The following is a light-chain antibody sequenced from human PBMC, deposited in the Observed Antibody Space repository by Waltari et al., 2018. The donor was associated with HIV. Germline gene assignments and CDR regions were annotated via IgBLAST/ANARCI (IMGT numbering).Light chain of an antibody. J-gene: IGLJ2*01. CDR1: SSDVGGYNY. V-gene: IGLV2-14*01. Sequence: QSALTQPASVSGSPGQSITISCTGTSSDVGGYNYVSWYQQHPGKAPKLMIYDVSNRPSVFSNRFAGSKSGNTASLTISGLQAEDEADYYCSSYTISSTLVFGGGTKLTVL. CDR2: DVS. CDR3: SSYTISSTLV.